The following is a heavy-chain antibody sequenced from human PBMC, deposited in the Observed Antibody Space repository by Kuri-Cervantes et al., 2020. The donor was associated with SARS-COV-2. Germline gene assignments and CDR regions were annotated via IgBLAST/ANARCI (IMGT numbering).Heavy chain of an antibody. CDR1: GDSVSSNSAA. Sequence: SQTLSLTCAISGDSVSSNSAAWNWIRQSPSRGLEWLGRTYYRSKWYNDYAVSVKSRITINPDTSKNQFSLQLNSVTPEDTAVYYCAREDHTLTRQYYDFWSGYPNDAFDIWGQGTMVTVSS. V-gene: IGHV6-1*01. J-gene: IGHJ3*02. D-gene: IGHD3-3*01. CDR2: TYYRSKWYN. CDR3: AREDHTLTRQYYDFWSGYPNDAFDI.